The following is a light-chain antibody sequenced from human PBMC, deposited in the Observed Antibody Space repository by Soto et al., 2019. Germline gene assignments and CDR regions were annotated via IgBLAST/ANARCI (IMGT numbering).Light chain of an antibody. Sequence: NGLTQYTGTLSLFPGERATLSCRASQSVSSSSLAWYQQKPGQAPRLLIYGASSRFTGIPDRFSGSGSGTDFTLTISRLEPEDFAVYCCQQYDSSWTFGQGTKVDVK. CDR1: QSVSSSS. V-gene: IGKV3-20*01. CDR2: GAS. CDR3: QQYDSSWT. J-gene: IGKJ1*01.